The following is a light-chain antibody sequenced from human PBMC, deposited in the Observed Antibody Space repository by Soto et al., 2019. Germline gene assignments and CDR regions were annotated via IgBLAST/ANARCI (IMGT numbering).Light chain of an antibody. CDR1: QIISSW. J-gene: IGKJ1*01. CDR2: DVS. Sequence: DIKMTQSPSTLSATVRDRVTITCRASQIISSWLAWYQQKPGKAPKLLIYDVSSLQSGVPSRFSGSGSGTEFTLTISSLQPDDSATYYCQQYNTFWTFGQGSKVDI. V-gene: IGKV1-5*01. CDR3: QQYNTFWT.